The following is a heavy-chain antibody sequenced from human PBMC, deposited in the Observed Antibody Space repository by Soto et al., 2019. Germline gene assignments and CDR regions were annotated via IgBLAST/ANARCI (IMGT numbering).Heavy chain of an antibody. Sequence: EVQLVESGGGLVQPWGSLRLSCSASEFPVSTTYMSWVRQAPGKGLECVSIIFANDNTYYGDSVKGRFTISRRNSRSTLYLQMNSLGPEDTAVYYCVRDLGDGYKSAWGQGTLVTVSS. J-gene: IGHJ4*02. CDR3: VRDLGDGYKSA. CDR2: IFANDNT. D-gene: IGHD5-12*01. V-gene: IGHV3-53*04. CDR1: EFPVSTTY.